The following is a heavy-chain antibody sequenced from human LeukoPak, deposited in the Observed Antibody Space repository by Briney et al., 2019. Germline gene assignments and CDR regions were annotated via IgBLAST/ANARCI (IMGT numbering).Heavy chain of an antibody. Sequence: ASVKVSCKASGYTFTGYYMHWVRQAPGQGLEWMGWINPNSGGTNYAQKFQGRVTMTRDTSISTAYMELSRLRSDDTAVYYCARGPQWWLRLLIEGSYFDYWGQGTLVTASS. D-gene: IGHD5-12*01. CDR1: GYTFTGYY. CDR3: ARGPQWWLRLLIEGSYFDY. CDR2: INPNSGGT. J-gene: IGHJ4*02. V-gene: IGHV1-2*02.